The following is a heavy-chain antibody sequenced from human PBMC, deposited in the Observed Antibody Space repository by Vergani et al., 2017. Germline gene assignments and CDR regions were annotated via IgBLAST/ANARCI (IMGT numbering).Heavy chain of an antibody. D-gene: IGHD3-3*01. Sequence: QVQLVQSGAEVKKPGSSVQVSCKASGGTFSSYAISWVRQAPGQGLEWMGGIIPIFGTANYAQKFQGRVTITADESTSTAYMELSSLRSEDTAVYYCARGRLRFLEWFLPHFDYWGQGTLVTVSS. V-gene: IGHV1-69*01. CDR3: ARGRLRFLEWFLPHFDY. CDR1: GGTFSSYA. CDR2: IIPIFGTA. J-gene: IGHJ4*02.